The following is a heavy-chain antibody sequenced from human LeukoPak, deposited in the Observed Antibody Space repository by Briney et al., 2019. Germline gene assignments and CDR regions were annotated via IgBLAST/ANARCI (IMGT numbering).Heavy chain of an antibody. Sequence: GGSLRLSCAASGFTFSGSAMHWVRQASGKGLEWVGRIRSKANRYATAYAASVKGRVTISRDDSKNTAYLQMNSLKTEDTAVYYCTRGDDSGSYYGYYYYMDVWGKGTTVTVSS. CDR1: GFTFSGSA. D-gene: IGHD1-26*01. J-gene: IGHJ6*03. CDR2: IRSKANRYAT. V-gene: IGHV3-73*01. CDR3: TRGDDSGSYYGYYYYMDV.